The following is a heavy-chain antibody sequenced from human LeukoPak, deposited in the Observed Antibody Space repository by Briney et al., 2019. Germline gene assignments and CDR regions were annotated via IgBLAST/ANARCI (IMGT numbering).Heavy chain of an antibody. Sequence: PGGSLRLSCAASGFTFSSYTMSWVRQAPGKGLEWVSGISGDKTSTYYADSVKGRFTISRDNSKKTLYLQMNSQRAEDTAVYYCAKTAPGIAAAAYYYYGMDVWGKGTTVTVSS. V-gene: IGHV3-23*01. CDR1: GFTFSSYT. J-gene: IGHJ6*04. CDR3: AKTAPGIAAAAYYYYGMDV. CDR2: ISGDKTST. D-gene: IGHD6-13*01.